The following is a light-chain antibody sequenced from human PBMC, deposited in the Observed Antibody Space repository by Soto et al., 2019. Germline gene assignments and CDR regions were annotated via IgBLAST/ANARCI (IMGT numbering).Light chain of an antibody. CDR1: SSDVGGYNY. CDR2: DVS. J-gene: IGLJ2*01. V-gene: IGLV2-14*01. CDR3: SSYTSSSSI. Sequence: QSALTQPASVSGSPGQSITIPCTGTSSDVGGYNYVSWYQQHPGKAPKLMIYDVSDRPSGVSNRFSGSKSGNTASLTISGLQAEDEADYYCSSYTSSSSIFGGGTQLTVL.